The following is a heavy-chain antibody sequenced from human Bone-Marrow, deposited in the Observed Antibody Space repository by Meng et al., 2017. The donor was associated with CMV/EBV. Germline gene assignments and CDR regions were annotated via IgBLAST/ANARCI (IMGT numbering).Heavy chain of an antibody. CDR2: ISWNSGSI. J-gene: IGHJ3*02. D-gene: IGHD1-26*01. CDR1: GFTFDDYA. Sequence: GGSLRLSCAASGFTFDDYAMHWVRQAPGKGLEWVSGISWNSGSIGYADSVKGRFTISRDNAKNSLYLQMNSLRAEDTALYYCAKNVGDTTEDAFDIWGQGTMVTVSS. V-gene: IGHV3-9*01. CDR3: AKNVGDTTEDAFDI.